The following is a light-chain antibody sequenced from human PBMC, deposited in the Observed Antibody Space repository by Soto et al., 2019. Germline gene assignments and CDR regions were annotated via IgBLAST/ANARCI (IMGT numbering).Light chain of an antibody. V-gene: IGKV3-15*01. CDR1: QSVSSN. CDR2: GAS. CDR3: KQYNNWQCP. Sequence: DIVMTQSPATLSVSPGERATLSCRASQSVSSNLAWYQQKPGQAPRLLIYGASTRATGIPARFSGSGSGTELTLTISSLQSEDFAVYYCKQYNNWQCPFGGGTKVDIX. J-gene: IGKJ4*01.